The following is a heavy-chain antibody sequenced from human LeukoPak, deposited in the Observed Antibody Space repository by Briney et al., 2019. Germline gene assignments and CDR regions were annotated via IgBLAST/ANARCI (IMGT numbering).Heavy chain of an antibody. CDR1: GGSFSGYY. CDR2: INHSGST. V-gene: IGHV4-34*01. CDR3: ARVVRDWYLGTPGTSDAFDI. D-gene: IGHD6-19*01. J-gene: IGHJ3*02. Sequence: PSETLSLTCAVYGGSFSGYYWSWIRQPPGKGLEWIGEINHSGSTNYNPSLKSRVTISVDTSKNQFSLKLSSVTAADTAVYYCARVVRDWYLGTPGTSDAFDIWGQGTMVTVSS.